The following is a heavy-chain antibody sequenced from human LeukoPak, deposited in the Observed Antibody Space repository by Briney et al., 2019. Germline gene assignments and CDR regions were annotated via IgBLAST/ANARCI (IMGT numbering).Heavy chain of an antibody. CDR3: AKGSSWSFDY. CDR1: GFMFNTYV. J-gene: IGHJ4*02. Sequence: GGSLRLPCAASGFMFNTYVMHWVRQAPGKGLEWVAFIRYDGSNKYYADSVKGRFTISRDNSKNTLYLQMNSLRTEDTAVYYCAKGSSWSFDYWGQGTLVTVSS. V-gene: IGHV3-30*02. CDR2: IRYDGSNK. D-gene: IGHD6-13*01.